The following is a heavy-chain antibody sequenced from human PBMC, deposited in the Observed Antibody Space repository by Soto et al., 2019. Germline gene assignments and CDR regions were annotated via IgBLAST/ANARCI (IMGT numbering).Heavy chain of an antibody. V-gene: IGHV3-30-3*01. CDR2: MTDDRPEI. J-gene: IGHJ4*02. D-gene: IGHD1-26*01. CDR3: SRKNTLGAATHFDY. Sequence: QLQLVESGGGVVQPGRSLKLSCVASGLPFRNYAFHWVRQAPGKGLEWLAVMTDDRPEIYYADSVQGRFTISRDNSKNTLYLQMNSLRSEDTAVYYCSRKNTLGAATHFDYWGQGTLVTVSS. CDR1: GLPFRNYA.